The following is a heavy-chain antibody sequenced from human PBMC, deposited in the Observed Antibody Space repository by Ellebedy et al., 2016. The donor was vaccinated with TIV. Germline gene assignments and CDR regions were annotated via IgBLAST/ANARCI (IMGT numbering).Heavy chain of an antibody. V-gene: IGHV3-7*01. Sequence: GESLKISCAASGFSFRSYWMSWVRQAPGKGLEWVANINQDGSAKYYVDSVKGRFTISRDNAQTSLYLQMNSLGADDTAMYYCASDGSYGDYRSPTHAFVMWGQGTMVSVSS. CDR3: ASDGSYGDYRSPTHAFVM. CDR2: INQDGSAK. D-gene: IGHD4-17*01. CDR1: GFSFRSYW. J-gene: IGHJ3*02.